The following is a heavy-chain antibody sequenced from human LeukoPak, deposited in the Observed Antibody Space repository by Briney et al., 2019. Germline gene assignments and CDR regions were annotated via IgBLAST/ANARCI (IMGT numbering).Heavy chain of an antibody. CDR1: GFTFSSYA. CDR2: IWYDGSNK. Sequence: GGSLRLSCAASGFTFSSYAMSWVRQAPGKGLEWVAVIWYDGSNKYYADSVKGRFTISRDNSKNTLYLQMNSLRAEDTAVYYCARDADYYDSSGYLGYWGQGTLVTVSS. J-gene: IGHJ4*02. V-gene: IGHV3-33*08. CDR3: ARDADYYDSSGYLGY. D-gene: IGHD3-22*01.